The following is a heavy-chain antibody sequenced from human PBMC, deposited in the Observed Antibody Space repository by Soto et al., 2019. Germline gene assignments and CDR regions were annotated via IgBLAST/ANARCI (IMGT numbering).Heavy chain of an antibody. CDR3: ARGSGYRTTGTTPDY. Sequence: QVQLVQSGAEVKKPGSSVKVSCKASGGTFSSYTISWVRQAPGQGLEWMGRIIPIRGIANYAQKFQGRVTITADKSTNTAYMELSSLRSEDTAVYYCARGSGYRTTGTTPDYWGQVTRVTVSS. J-gene: IGHJ4*02. CDR2: IIPIRGIA. D-gene: IGHD4-17*01. CDR1: GGTFSSYT. V-gene: IGHV1-69*02.